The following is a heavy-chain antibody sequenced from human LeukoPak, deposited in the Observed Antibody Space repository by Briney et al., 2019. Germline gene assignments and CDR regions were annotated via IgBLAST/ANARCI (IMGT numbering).Heavy chain of an antibody. CDR3: ASNKVVVAATFGWFDP. CDR1: GGTFSSYA. J-gene: IGHJ5*02. Sequence: ASVKVSYKASGGTFSSYAISWVRQAPGQGLEWMGRIIPIFGTANYAQKFRGRVTITTDESTSTAYMELSSLRSEDTAVYYCASNKVVVAATFGWFDPWGQGTLVTVAS. D-gene: IGHD2-15*01. V-gene: IGHV1-69*05. CDR2: IIPIFGTA.